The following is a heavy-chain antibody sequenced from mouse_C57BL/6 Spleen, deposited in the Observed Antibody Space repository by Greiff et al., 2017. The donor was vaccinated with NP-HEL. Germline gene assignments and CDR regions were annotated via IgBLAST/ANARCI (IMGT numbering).Heavy chain of an antibody. CDR3: ARSGNWDEDY. D-gene: IGHD4-1*01. CDR2: INPNNGGT. V-gene: IGHV1-22*01. CDR1: GYTFTDYN. Sequence: EVKLQESGPELVKPGASVKMSCKASGYTFTDYNMHWVKQSHGKSLEWIGYINPNNGGTSYNQKFKGKATLTVNKSSSTAYMELRSLTSEDSAVYYCARSGNWDEDYWGQGTTLTVSS. J-gene: IGHJ2*01.